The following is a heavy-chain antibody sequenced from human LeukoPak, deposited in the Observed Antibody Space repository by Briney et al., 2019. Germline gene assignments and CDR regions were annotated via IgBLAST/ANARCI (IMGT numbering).Heavy chain of an antibody. CDR2: IKQDGSEK. J-gene: IGHJ4*02. D-gene: IGHD6-19*01. CDR1: GFTFSSYW. Sequence: AGGSLRLSCAASGFTFSSYWMSWVRQAPGKGLEWVANIKQDGSEKYYVDSVKGRFTISRDNAKNSLYLQMNSLRAEDTAVYYCARELSSGWYGSDYWGQGTLVTVSS. V-gene: IGHV3-7*01. CDR3: ARELSSGWYGSDY.